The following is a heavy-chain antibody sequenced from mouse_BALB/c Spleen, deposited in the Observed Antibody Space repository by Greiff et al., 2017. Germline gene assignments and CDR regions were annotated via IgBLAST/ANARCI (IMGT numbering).Heavy chain of an antibody. Sequence: VHVKQSGAELVKPGASVKLSCTASGFNIKDTYMHWVKQRPEQGLEWIGRIDPANGNTKYDPKFQGKATITADTSSNTAYLQLSSLTSEDTAVYYCARGTTVVGDYWGQGTTLTVSS. CDR1: GFNIKDTY. CDR2: IDPANGNT. D-gene: IGHD1-1*01. CDR3: ARGTTVVGDY. V-gene: IGHV14-3*02. J-gene: IGHJ2*01.